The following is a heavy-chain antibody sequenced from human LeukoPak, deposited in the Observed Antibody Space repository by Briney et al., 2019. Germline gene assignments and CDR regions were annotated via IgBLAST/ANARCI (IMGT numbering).Heavy chain of an antibody. Sequence: PGGSLRLSCAASGFTFSNYAMTWVRQAPGKGLEWVSVINGGGDTTHYADSVKGRFTISRDNSKNTLYLQMNSLRAEDTAVYYCAKDYYGSGSPFDYWGQGTLVTVSS. J-gene: IGHJ4*02. D-gene: IGHD3-10*01. CDR3: AKDYYGSGSPFDY. CDR1: GFTFSNYA. CDR2: INGGGDTT. V-gene: IGHV3-23*01.